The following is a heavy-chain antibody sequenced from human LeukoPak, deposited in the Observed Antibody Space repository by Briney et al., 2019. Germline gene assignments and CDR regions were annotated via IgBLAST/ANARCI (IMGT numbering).Heavy chain of an antibody. CDR3: ARDRRYYYGSGSKSLSYYYGMDV. Sequence: PSETLSLTCTVSGGSISSYYWSWIRQPAGKGLEWIGRIYTSGSTNYNPSLKSRVTMSVDTSKNQFSLKLSSVTAADTAVYYCARDRRYYYGSGSKSLSYYYGMDVWGQGTTVTVSS. CDR1: GGSISSYY. D-gene: IGHD3-10*01. J-gene: IGHJ6*02. CDR2: IYTSGST. V-gene: IGHV4-4*07.